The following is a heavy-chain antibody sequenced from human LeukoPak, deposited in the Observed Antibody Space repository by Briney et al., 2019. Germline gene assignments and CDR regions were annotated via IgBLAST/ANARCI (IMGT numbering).Heavy chain of an antibody. Sequence: GGSLRLSCVASGFTFRSSPMNWVRQAPGKGLEWVSVISGSGDSTYYADSVKGRFTISRDNSKNTLYLHMNSLRVEDTAVYYCAKDVSGGSYFDYWGQGTLVTVSS. CDR1: GFTFRSSP. CDR2: ISGSGDST. V-gene: IGHV3-23*01. D-gene: IGHD3-10*01. J-gene: IGHJ4*02. CDR3: AKDVSGGSYFDY.